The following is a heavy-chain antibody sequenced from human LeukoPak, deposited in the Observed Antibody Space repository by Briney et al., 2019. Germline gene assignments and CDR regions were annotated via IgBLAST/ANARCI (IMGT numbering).Heavy chain of an antibody. CDR1: GFTFSTYD. CDR3: AKDSSSGTYFDY. Sequence: GGSLRLSCAASGFTFSTYDMSWVRQAPGKGLEWVSAISGSGGSTYYADSVKGRFTISRDNSKNTLYLQLKSLRAEDTAVYYCAKDSSSGTYFDYWGQGTLVTVSS. V-gene: IGHV3-23*01. J-gene: IGHJ4*02. D-gene: IGHD1-26*01. CDR2: ISGSGGST.